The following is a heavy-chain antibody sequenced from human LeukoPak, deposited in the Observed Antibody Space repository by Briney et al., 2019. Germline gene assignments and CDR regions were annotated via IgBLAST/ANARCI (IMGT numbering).Heavy chain of an antibody. V-gene: IGHV3-64*01. CDR1: GFTFSDYA. Sequence: GGSLRLSCAASGFTFSDYAMHWVRQAPGEGLEYVSAISSNGGSTYYANSVKGRFTISRDNSKNTLYLQMGSLRAEDMAVYYCARGYQPLLFQPEYYFDYWGQGTLVTVSS. D-gene: IGHD2-21*02. CDR3: ARGYQPLLFQPEYYFDY. CDR2: ISSNGGST. J-gene: IGHJ4*02.